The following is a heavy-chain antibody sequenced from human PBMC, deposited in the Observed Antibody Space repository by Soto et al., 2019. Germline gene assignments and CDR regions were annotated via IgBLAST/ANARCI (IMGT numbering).Heavy chain of an antibody. Sequence: SVKVSCKASGGTYTNYAINWVRQVPGHGLEWMGAIIPLFATTHYAQKFQDRVTITADKSTSTAYLGLSSLRSEDTAVYYCARDRRDTAMVTISDYWGQGTLVTVSS. CDR1: GGTYTNYA. V-gene: IGHV1-69*06. CDR3: ARDRRDTAMVTISDY. D-gene: IGHD5-18*01. J-gene: IGHJ4*02. CDR2: IIPLFATT.